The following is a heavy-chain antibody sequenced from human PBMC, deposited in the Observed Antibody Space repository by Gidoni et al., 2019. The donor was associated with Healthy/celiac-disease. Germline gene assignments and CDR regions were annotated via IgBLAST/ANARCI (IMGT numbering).Heavy chain of an antibody. CDR1: GFTFDDYA. D-gene: IGHD6-19*01. CDR2: ISWNSGSI. J-gene: IGHJ6*03. V-gene: IGHV3-9*01. Sequence: EVQLVESGGGLVQPGRSLRLSCAASGFTFDDYAMHWVRQAPGKGLEWVSGISWNSGSIGYADSVKGRFTISRDNAKNSLYLQMNSLRAEDTALYYCAKDMEQWPRGYYMDVWGKGTTVTVSS. CDR3: AKDMEQWPRGYYMDV.